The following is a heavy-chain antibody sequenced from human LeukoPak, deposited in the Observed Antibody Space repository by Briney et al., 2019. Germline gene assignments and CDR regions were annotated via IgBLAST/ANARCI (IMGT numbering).Heavy chain of an antibody. CDR3: ATLAAAGTRNYFDY. D-gene: IGHD6-13*01. Sequence: GGSLRLSCAASGFTFSGYAMHWVRQAPGKGLEWVAVISHDGSNKYYADSVKGRFTISRDNSKNTLYLQMNSLRAEDTAVYYCATLAAAGTRNYFDYWGQGTLVTVSS. CDR1: GFTFSGYA. J-gene: IGHJ4*02. V-gene: IGHV3-30-3*01. CDR2: ISHDGSNK.